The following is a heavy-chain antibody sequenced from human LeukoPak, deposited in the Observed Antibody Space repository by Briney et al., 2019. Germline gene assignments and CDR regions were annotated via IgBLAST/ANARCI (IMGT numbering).Heavy chain of an antibody. J-gene: IGHJ4*02. V-gene: IGHV3-74*01. CDR2: INADGSST. Sequence: PGGSLRLSCAASGFTFSNYWMHWVRQAPGKGLVWVSSINADGSSTSYADSMKGRFTISRDNAKDTLYLQMSSLRAEDSAVYYCISSSPSFDYWGQGTLVTVSS. CDR3: ISSSPSFDY. CDR1: GFTFSNYW.